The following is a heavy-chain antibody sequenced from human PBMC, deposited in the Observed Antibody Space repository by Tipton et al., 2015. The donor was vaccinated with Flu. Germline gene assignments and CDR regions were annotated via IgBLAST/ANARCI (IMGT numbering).Heavy chain of an antibody. Sequence: QVQLVQSGAEVRKPGSSVKVSCKASGGSFSNYAINWVRQAPGQGLEWMGRIIPIVDVAKYAQEFQGRVTFSADKSTSTAYMEVSSLRSEDTAVYYCARVSEDLSAHEYNYYYYYGMDVWGQGTTVTVSS. CDR1: GGSFSNYA. D-gene: IGHD2/OR15-2a*01. CDR2: IIPIVDVA. V-gene: IGHV1-69*09. J-gene: IGHJ6*02. CDR3: ARVSEDLSAHEYNYYYYYGMDV.